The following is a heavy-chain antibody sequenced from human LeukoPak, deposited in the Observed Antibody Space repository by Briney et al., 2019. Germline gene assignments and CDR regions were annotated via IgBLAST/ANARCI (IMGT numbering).Heavy chain of an antibody. J-gene: IGHJ3*02. D-gene: IGHD3-10*01. CDR1: GGTFSSYA. Sequence: GASVKVSCNASGGTFSSYAISWVRQAPGQGLEWMGGIIPIFGTANYAQKFQGRVTITTDESTSTAYMELSSLRSEDTAVYYCASPSPRKGFGELSDAFDIWGQGTMVTVSS. V-gene: IGHV1-69*05. CDR2: IIPIFGTA. CDR3: ASPSPRKGFGELSDAFDI.